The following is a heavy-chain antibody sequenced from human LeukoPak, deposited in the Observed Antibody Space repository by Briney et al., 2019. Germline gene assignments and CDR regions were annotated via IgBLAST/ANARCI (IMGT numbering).Heavy chain of an antibody. CDR2: TYYRSKWYN. D-gene: IGHD6-6*01. J-gene: IGHJ6*02. V-gene: IGHV6-1*01. CDR1: GDSVSSNSAA. Sequence: SQTLSLTCAISGDSVSSNSAAWNWIRQSPSRGLEWLGRTYYRSKWYNDYAVSVKSRITINPDTSKNQFSLQLNSVTPEDTAVYYCARAYIAARRSLYGMDVWGQGTTVTVSS. CDR3: ARAYIAARRSLYGMDV.